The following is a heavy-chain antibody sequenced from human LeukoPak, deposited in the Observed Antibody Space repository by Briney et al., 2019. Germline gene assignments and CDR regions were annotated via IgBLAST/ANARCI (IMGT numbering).Heavy chain of an antibody. CDR2: IKQDGSEK. V-gene: IGHV3-7*01. J-gene: IGHJ4*02. CDR1: GFTFSSYW. D-gene: IGHD6-19*01. CDR3: ARLSTAVIDNDY. Sequence: GGSLRLSCAASGFTFSSYWMTWVHQAPGKGLEWVANIKQDGSEKYYVDSVKGRFTISRDNAKNSLFLQMDSLRAEDTAVYYCARLSTAVIDNDYWGQGTLVTVSS.